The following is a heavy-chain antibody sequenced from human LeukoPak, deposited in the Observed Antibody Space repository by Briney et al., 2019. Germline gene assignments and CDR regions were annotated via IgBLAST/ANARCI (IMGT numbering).Heavy chain of an antibody. Sequence: SETLSLTCTVSGGSISSHYWSWIRQPPGKGLEWIGYIYYSGSTNYNPSLKSRVTISVDTSKNQFSLKLSSVTAADTAVYYCARGLITMVRGVKRYYFDYWGQGTLVTVSS. D-gene: IGHD3-10*01. J-gene: IGHJ4*02. CDR2: IYYSGST. CDR1: GGSISSHY. V-gene: IGHV4-59*11. CDR3: ARGLITMVRGVKRYYFDY.